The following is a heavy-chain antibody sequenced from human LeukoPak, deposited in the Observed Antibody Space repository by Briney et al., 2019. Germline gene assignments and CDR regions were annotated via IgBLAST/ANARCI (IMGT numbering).Heavy chain of an antibody. CDR3: ARAAPYDDYAPVDY. D-gene: IGHD4-17*01. J-gene: IGHJ4*02. CDR2: ISAYNGNT. V-gene: IGHV1-18*04. Sequence: ASVKVSCKASGYTFTSYGISWVRQAPGQGLEWMGWISAYNGNTNYAQRLQGRVTMTTDTSTSTAYMELRSLRSDDTAVYYCARAAPYDDYAPVDYWGQGTLVTVSS. CDR1: GYTFTSYG.